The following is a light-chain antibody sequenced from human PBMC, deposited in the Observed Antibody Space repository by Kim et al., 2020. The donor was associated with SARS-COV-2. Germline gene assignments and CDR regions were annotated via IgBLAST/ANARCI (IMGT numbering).Light chain of an antibody. J-gene: IGKJ2*01. CDR3: QQYCSSSYT. CDR2: GAS. V-gene: IGKV3-20*01. CDR1: QSVSSNY. Sequence: WSPGETATHACLARQSVSSNYLAWYQQKPGQAPRLLISGASNRATGTPDRFSGSVSGTDFSLTISRLEPEDSAVYFCQQYCSSSYTFGQGTKLEI.